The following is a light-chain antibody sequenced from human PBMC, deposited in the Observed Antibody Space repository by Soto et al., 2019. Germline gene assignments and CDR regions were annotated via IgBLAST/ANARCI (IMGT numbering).Light chain of an antibody. CDR2: EVN. V-gene: IGLV2-8*01. CDR1: SSDVGGYNY. Sequence: QSALTQPPSASGSPGQSVTISCTGTSSDVGGYNYVSWYQQHPGKAPKLMIFEVNKRPSGVPDRFSGSKSGNTASLTVSGLQAEDEADYYCNSYAGSNNVVFGGGTQLTVL. J-gene: IGLJ2*01. CDR3: NSYAGSNNVV.